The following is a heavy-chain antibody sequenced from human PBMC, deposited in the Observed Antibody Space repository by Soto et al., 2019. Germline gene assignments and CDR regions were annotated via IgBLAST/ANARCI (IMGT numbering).Heavy chain of an antibody. J-gene: IGHJ4*02. CDR2: IIPIFGTA. CDR3: ARGPDYSNFGYFDY. Sequence: GASVKVSCKASGDTFSSYAISWVRQAPGQGLEWMGGIIPIFGTANYAQKFQGRVTITADESTSTAYMEMNSVRADDTAVYYCARGPDYSNFGYFDYWGQGTLVTVSS. V-gene: IGHV1-69*13. CDR1: GDTFSSYA. D-gene: IGHD4-4*01.